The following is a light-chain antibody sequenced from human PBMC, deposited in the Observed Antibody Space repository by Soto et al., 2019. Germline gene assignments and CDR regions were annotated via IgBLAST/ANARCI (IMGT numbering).Light chain of an antibody. Sequence: QSVLTQPPSVSGAPGQRVTISCTGSSSNIGAGYDVYWYQQLPGTAPKLLIYANSNRPSGVPDRFSGSKSGTSASLAITGLQDEDEADYYCQSYDSSLSGVVFGGGTKLTVL. CDR1: SSNIGAGYD. CDR3: QSYDSSLSGVV. CDR2: ANS. J-gene: IGLJ2*01. V-gene: IGLV1-40*01.